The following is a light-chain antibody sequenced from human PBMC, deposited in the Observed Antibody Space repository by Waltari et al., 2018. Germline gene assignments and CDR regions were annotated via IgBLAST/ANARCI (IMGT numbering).Light chain of an antibody. Sequence: EIVLTQSPGTLSLSPGERATHSCRASQNIGRYLVWDQQKPGQAPRLLIYEASRRATGVPDRVSGSGSGTDFSLTISRLEPEDFAVYYCQNHERLPATFGQGAKVEIK. CDR1: QNIGRY. V-gene: IGKV3-20*01. J-gene: IGKJ1*01. CDR3: QNHERLPAT. CDR2: EAS.